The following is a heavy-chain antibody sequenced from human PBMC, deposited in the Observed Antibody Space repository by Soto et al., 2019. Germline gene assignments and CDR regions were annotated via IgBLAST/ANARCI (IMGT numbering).Heavy chain of an antibody. D-gene: IGHD3-10*01. CDR2: IYWEDGK. V-gene: IGHV2-5*02. Sequence: QITLKESGPTLVKPTQPLTLTCTFSGFSLSSSGVGVGWIRQPPGKALEWLALIYWEDGKRYSPSLKTRLTIXKXRXKNQVVHTMTNMHAGDIGRYYCARSCHRSYDFRIDVWGQGTTVTASS. CDR3: ARSCHRSYDFRIDV. CDR1: GFSLSSSGVG. J-gene: IGHJ6*02.